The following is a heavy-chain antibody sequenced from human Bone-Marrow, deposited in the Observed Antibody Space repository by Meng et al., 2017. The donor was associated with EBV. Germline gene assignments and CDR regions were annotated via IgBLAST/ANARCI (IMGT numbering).Heavy chain of an antibody. D-gene: IGHD2-15*01. J-gene: IGHJ4*02. CDR3: ARAMTTPFDY. Sequence: EVQLLEPGGGLGQPGGSLGLSCAASGFTFSDHYMDWVRQAPGKGLEWVGRTRNKANSYTAEYAASVKGRFTISRDDSKNSLYLQMNTLKTEDTAVYYCARAMTTPFDYWGQGTLVTVSS. CDR1: GFTFSDHY. V-gene: IGHV3-72*01. CDR2: TRNKANSYTA.